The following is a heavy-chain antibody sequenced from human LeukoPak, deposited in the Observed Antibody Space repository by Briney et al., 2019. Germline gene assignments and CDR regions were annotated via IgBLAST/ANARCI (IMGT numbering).Heavy chain of an antibody. J-gene: IGHJ6*02. CDR1: GYTSTSYG. V-gene: IGHV1-18*01. CDR3: ARRGTTDYYYYGMDA. CDR2: ISAYNGNT. Sequence: ASVKVSCKASGYTSTSYGISWVRQAPGQGLEWMGWISAYNGNTNYAQKLQGRVTMTTDTSTSTAYMELRSLRSDDTAVYYCARRGTTDYYYYGMDAWGQGTTVTVSS. D-gene: IGHD1-7*01.